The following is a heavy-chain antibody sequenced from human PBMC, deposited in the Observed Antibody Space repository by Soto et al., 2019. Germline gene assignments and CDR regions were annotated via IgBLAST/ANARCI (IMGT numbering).Heavy chain of an antibody. CDR2: ISYDGSNK. CDR3: AKEDV. V-gene: IGHV3-30*18. Sequence: QVQLVESGGGVVQTGRSLRLSCAASGFTFSSYGMHWVRQAPGKGLEWVAVISYDGSNKYYADSVKGRFTISRDNSKNTLYLQMNSLRAEDTAVYYCAKEDVWGQGTTVTVSS. CDR1: GFTFSSYG. J-gene: IGHJ6*02.